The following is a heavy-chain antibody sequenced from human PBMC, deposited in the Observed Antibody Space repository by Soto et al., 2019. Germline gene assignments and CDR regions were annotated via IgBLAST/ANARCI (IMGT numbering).Heavy chain of an antibody. D-gene: IGHD6-6*01. V-gene: IGHV3-23*01. Sequence: EVQLLESGVGLVQPGGSLRLSCAASGFTFSTYAMSWVRQAPGKGLEWVSAISGSGGSTYYADSVKGRFTISRDKSKNTLYLQMNSLRAEDTAVYYCAKNWDTTFSSSSHWGQGTLVTVSS. CDR3: AKNWDTTFSSSSH. J-gene: IGHJ4*02. CDR1: GFTFSTYA. CDR2: ISGSGGST.